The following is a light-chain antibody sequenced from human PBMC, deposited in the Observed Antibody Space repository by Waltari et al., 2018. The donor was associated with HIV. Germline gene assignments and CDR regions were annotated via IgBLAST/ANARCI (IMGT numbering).Light chain of an antibody. J-gene: IGLJ1*01. CDR2: DNT. CDR3: QSFDTNLSGSYV. Sequence: QSVLTQPPSVSGAPGQSVTISCTGSSSNLGTGYAVHWYQQLPGAAPKLLIFDNTNRPSGCPGRFAGSRSGTSASLAIAGLLAEDEAEYYCQSFDTNLSGSYVFGTGTAVSVL. V-gene: IGLV1-40*01. CDR1: SSNLGTGYA.